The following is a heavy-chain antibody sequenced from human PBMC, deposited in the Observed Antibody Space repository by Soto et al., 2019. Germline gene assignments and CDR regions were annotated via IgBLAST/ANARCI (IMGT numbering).Heavy chain of an antibody. D-gene: IGHD3-3*01. CDR1: GDSISSGGYS. CDR3: ARQRTSIILTPRGVWFDP. J-gene: IGHJ5*02. CDR2: ISHTGNT. V-gene: IGHV4-31*03. Sequence: QVQLQESGPGLVKPSQTLSLTCTVSGDSISSGGYSWSWIRQHPGKGLEWLGSISHTGNTYYNPSLKSRITISVDTSKDQFSLKLTSVTAADTAVYYCARQRTSIILTPRGVWFDPWGQGTLVTVSS.